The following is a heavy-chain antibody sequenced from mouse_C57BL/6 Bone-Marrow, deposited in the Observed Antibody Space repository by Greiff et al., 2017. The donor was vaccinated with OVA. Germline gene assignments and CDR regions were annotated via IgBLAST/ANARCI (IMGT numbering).Heavy chain of an antibody. Sequence: VQLQQSGAELVRPGASVKLSCTASGFNIKDDYMHWVKQRPEQGLEWIGWIDPENGDTEYASKLQGKATITADTSSNTAYLQLSSLTSEDTAVYYCTTGYYGSSSEYWGQGTTLTVSS. CDR2: IDPENGDT. V-gene: IGHV14-4*01. J-gene: IGHJ2*01. CDR1: GFNIKDDY. D-gene: IGHD1-1*01. CDR3: TTGYYGSSSEY.